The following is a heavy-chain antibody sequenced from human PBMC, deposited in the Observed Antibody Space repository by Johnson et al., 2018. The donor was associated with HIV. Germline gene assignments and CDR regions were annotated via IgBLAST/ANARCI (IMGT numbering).Heavy chain of an antibody. J-gene: IGHJ3*01. CDR3: ARGGGSDWYNAFDL. Sequence: QVQLVESGGGLVTPGGSVKLSCQGSGFTFSDYYMTWIRQAPGKGLEWVSYIRTAGSSTYYADAVKGRFPFVRDNAKNSVYLQMTSLRVEDTAVYYCARGGGSDWYNAFDLWGRGTMVTVSS. CDR2: IRTAGSST. CDR1: GFTFSDYY. D-gene: IGHD6-19*01. V-gene: IGHV3-11*04.